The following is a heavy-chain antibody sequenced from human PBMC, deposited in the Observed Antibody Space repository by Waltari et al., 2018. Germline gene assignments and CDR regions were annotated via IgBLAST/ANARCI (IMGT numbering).Heavy chain of an antibody. V-gene: IGHV4-34*01. CDR2: INHRGST. J-gene: IGHJ6*02. CDR3: ASPHGYSGYDKVRSYYYYGMDV. D-gene: IGHD5-12*01. CDR1: GGSFSGYY. Sequence: QVQLQQWGAGLLKPSETLSLTCAVYGGSFSGYYWSWIRQPPGKGLEWIGEINHRGSTNYNPSLKSRVTISVDTSKNQFSLKLSSVTAADTAVYYCASPHGYSGYDKVRSYYYYGMDVWGQGTTVTVSS.